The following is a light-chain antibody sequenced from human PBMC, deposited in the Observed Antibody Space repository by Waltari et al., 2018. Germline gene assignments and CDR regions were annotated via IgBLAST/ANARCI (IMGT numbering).Light chain of an antibody. CDR1: HSLLHKDGKTY. CDR2: EVS. J-gene: IGKJ2*01. Sequence: DIFMTQSPLSLSFTTGHPASISCKSTHSLLHKDGKTYFYWYLQKPGQPPRHLIYEVSKRFSGVPVRFSGSGSGTDFTLEIKRVEGEDVGVYYCMQSIQPPYTFGQGTKLEI. V-gene: IGKV2D-29*01. CDR3: MQSIQPPYT.